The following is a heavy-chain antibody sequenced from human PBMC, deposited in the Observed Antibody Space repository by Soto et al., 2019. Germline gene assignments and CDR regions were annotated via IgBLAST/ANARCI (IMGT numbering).Heavy chain of an antibody. Sequence: GASVKVSCKASGDTFSSYAISWVRQAPGKGLEWMGKIIPTFGRTNYAQKFQGRLTISAGDSTSTAYMELTSLESDDTAVYYCARDPLSSFAMDVWGQGTTVTVSS. CDR3: ARDPLSSFAMDV. V-gene: IGHV1-69*13. J-gene: IGHJ6*02. D-gene: IGHD3-10*02. CDR2: IIPTFGRT. CDR1: GDTFSSYA.